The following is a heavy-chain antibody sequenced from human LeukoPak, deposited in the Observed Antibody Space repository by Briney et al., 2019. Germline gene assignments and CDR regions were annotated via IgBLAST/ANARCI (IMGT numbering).Heavy chain of an antibody. CDR3: ARVENMAAAAGTVRN. J-gene: IGHJ4*02. Sequence: ASVKVSCKASGYTFTSYGISWVRQAPGQGLEWMGWISAYNGNTNYAQKLQGRVTMTTDTSTSTAYMELRSLRSDDTAVYYCARVENMAAAAGTVRNWGQGTLVTVSS. CDR1: GYTFTSYG. V-gene: IGHV1-18*01. CDR2: ISAYNGNT. D-gene: IGHD6-13*01.